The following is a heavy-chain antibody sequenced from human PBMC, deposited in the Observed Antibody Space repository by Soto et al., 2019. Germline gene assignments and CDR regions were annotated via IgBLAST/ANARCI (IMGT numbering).Heavy chain of an antibody. Sequence: GGSLRLSCAASGFTFSTYAMSWVRQAPGKGLEWVSAISDSGGSTYYADSVKGRFTISRDNSKNTLYLQMNSLRAEDTAVYYCTTDGPFVVEADYWGQGTLVTVSS. J-gene: IGHJ4*02. D-gene: IGHD2-21*01. CDR1: GFTFSTYA. CDR2: ISDSGGST. V-gene: IGHV3-23*01. CDR3: TTDGPFVVEADY.